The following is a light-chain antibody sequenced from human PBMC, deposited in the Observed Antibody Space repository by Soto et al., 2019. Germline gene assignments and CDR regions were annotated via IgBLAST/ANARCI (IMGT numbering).Light chain of an antibody. J-gene: IGLJ3*02. CDR1: SSDVGGYNY. CDR2: EVS. Sequence: QSALTQPASVSGSPGQSFTISCTGTSSDVGGYNYVSWYQQHPGKAPKLMIYEVSNRPSGVSNRLSGSKSGNTASLTISGLQAEDEADYYCSSYTSSSTRVFGGGTQLTVL. V-gene: IGLV2-14*01. CDR3: SSYTSSSTRV.